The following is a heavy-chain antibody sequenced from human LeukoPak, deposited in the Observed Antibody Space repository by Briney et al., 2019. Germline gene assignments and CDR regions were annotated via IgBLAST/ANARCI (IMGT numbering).Heavy chain of an antibody. J-gene: IGHJ6*03. CDR1: GFTFGSYW. Sequence: GGSLRLSCAASGFTFGSYWMHWVRQAPGKGLVWVSRINTDERITNYADSVKGRFTISRDNAKNTLYLQMNSLRVEDMAVYFCARPYYYGSGAEDYYMDVWGKGTTVTVSS. D-gene: IGHD3-10*01. V-gene: IGHV3-74*01. CDR3: ARPYYYGSGAEDYYMDV. CDR2: INTDERIT.